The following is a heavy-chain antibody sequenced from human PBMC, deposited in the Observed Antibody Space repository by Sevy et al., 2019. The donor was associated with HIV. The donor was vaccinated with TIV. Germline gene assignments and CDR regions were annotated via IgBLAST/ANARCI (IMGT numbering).Heavy chain of an antibody. D-gene: IGHD3-3*02. CDR1: GVSISTYY. CDR3: ARGHFWSGYYYYAMDV. Sequence: SETLSLTCTVSGVSISTYYWSWIRQPAGKGLVWIGRIYTSGSTNYNPSLKSRVTMSVDTSKNQFSLKLSSVTAADTAVYYCARGHFWSGYYYYAMDVWGQGTTVTVSS. J-gene: IGHJ6*02. V-gene: IGHV4-4*07. CDR2: IYTSGST.